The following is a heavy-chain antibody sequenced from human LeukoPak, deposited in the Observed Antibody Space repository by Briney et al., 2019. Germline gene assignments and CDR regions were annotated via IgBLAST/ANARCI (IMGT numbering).Heavy chain of an antibody. V-gene: IGHV1-46*01. J-gene: IGHJ4*02. Sequence: GASVKVSCKASGYTFISWYIHWVRQAPGQGLEWMGIINPHSATTTYAQSFQGRLTMTRDTSTSTVYMELSRLKSEDTAMYYCARDQSASLNYFDHWGQGTLVTVSS. CDR3: ARDQSASLNYFDH. CDR1: GYTFISWY. CDR2: INPHSATT.